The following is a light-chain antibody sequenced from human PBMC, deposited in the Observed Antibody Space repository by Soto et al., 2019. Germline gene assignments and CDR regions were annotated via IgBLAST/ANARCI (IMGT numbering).Light chain of an antibody. J-gene: IGKJ1*01. Sequence: DIQMTHSPSSISASVGDRVTITCRASQPISSWLAWYQQVPGQAPYLLIYPASTLQSGVPSRFSGSGSGTDFTLTINSLQPEDFATYYCQQGYNFPRAFGQGTKVDI. CDR2: PAS. V-gene: IGKV1-12*01. CDR3: QQGYNFPRA. CDR1: QPISSW.